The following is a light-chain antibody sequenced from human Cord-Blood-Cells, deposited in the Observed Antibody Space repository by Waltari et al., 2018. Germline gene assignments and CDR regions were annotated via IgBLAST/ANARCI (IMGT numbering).Light chain of an antibody. CDR1: QRLLHSNGYNY. J-gene: IGKJ4*01. Sequence: DFVLTQSPLSLPVTPGEPSSISCMPTQRLLHSNGYNYLDWYLQKTGQSPQLLIYLGSNRASGVPDRLSGSGSGTDFTMKISRVEAEDVGVYYCMQALQTPLTFGGGTKVEIK. CDR3: MQALQTPLT. CDR2: LGS. V-gene: IGKV2-28*01.